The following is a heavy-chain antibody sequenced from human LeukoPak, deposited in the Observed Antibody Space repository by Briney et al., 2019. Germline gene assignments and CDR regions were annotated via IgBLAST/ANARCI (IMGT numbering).Heavy chain of an antibody. CDR2: INPRGGST. Sequence: ASVKVSCKASGYTFTSYDINWVRQAPGQGPEWMGIINPRGGSTDYAQKFQGRGTMTSDTSTSTVYMELNSLPSDDTAVYFCARVGISAATADYWGEGTLVTVSS. CDR1: GYTFTSYD. D-gene: IGHD6-25*01. V-gene: IGHV1-46*01. J-gene: IGHJ4*02. CDR3: ARVGISAATADY.